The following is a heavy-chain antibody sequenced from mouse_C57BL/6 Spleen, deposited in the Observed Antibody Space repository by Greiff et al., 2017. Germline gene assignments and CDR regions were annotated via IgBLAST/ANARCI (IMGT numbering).Heavy chain of an antibody. J-gene: IGHJ1*03. CDR2: ISYDGSN. CDR1: GYSITSGYY. V-gene: IGHV3-6*01. D-gene: IGHD2-5*01. Sequence: EVKLQESGPGLVKPSQSLSLTCSVTGYSITSGYYWNWIRQFPGNKLEWMGYISYDGSNNYNPSLKNRISITRDTSKNQFFLKLNSVTTEDTATYYCARVGSNYKYFDVWGTGTTVTVSS. CDR3: ARVGSNYKYFDV.